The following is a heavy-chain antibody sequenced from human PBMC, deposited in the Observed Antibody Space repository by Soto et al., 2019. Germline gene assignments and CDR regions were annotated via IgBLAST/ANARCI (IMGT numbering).Heavy chain of an antibody. J-gene: IGHJ6*02. Sequence: ASVKVSCKASGYTFTSYAMHWVRQAPGQRLEWMGWINAGNGNAKYSQRFQGRVTITRDTSASTAYMELSSLRSEDTAVYYCARVAFWSGYTGMDVWGQGTTVTVSS. V-gene: IGHV1-3*01. CDR3: ARVAFWSGYTGMDV. D-gene: IGHD3-3*01. CDR2: INAGNGNA. CDR1: GYTFTSYA.